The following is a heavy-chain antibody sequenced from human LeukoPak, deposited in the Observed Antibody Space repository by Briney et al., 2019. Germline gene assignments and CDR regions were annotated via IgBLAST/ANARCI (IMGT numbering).Heavy chain of an antibody. Sequence: GASVKVSCMASGYTFTSYGINWVRQPPGQGLEGMGWTSAYNGNKTFQQKLQGRVTMTKNTSTSTAYMELRSLRSDDTAVYYCARDGVSGYPREFDYWGQGTLVTVSS. CDR3: ARDGVSGYPREFDY. V-gene: IGHV1-18*01. J-gene: IGHJ4*02. CDR1: GYTFTSYG. D-gene: IGHD3-22*01. CDR2: TSAYNGNK.